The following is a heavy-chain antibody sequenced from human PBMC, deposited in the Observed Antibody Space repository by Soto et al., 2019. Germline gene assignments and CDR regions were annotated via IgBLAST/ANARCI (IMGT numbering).Heavy chain of an antibody. Sequence: EVQLLESGGNLVQPGGSLRLSCTASGFTFSSYALTWVRQAPGKGLAWISGVSGSGGTTYYADSVKGRFTISRDNSMDTLYLQMNRLSAEVTAVYYCVKHHGGVVSHFDQWGQGTLVTVSS. V-gene: IGHV3-23*01. CDR3: VKHHGGVVSHFDQ. D-gene: IGHD3-10*01. CDR2: VSGSGGTT. J-gene: IGHJ4*02. CDR1: GFTFSSYA.